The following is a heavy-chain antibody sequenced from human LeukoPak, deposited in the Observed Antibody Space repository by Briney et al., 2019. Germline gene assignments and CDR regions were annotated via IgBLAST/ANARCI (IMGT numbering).Heavy chain of an antibody. V-gene: IGHV4-39*01. CDR3: ARHRYFFGSGSYEVDWFDP. D-gene: IGHD3-10*01. Sequence: SETLSLTCTVSGGSISSSSYYWGWIRQPPGKGLEWIGSIYYSGRTNYNPSLKSRVTISADTSKNQFSLKLTSVTAADTAVYYCARHRYFFGSGSYEVDWFDPWGQGTLATVSS. CDR1: GGSISSSSYY. CDR2: IYYSGRT. J-gene: IGHJ5*02.